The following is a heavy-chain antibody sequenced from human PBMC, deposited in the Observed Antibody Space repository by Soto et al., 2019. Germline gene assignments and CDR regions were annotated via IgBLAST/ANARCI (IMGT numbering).Heavy chain of an antibody. Sequence: SETLSLTCTVSGGSVSSGSYYWSWIRQPPGKGLEWIGYIYYSGSTNYNPSLKSRVTISVDTSKNQFSLKLSSVTAADTAVYYCAREGGTMIVVVGVPYYYYYGMDVWGQGTTVTVS. D-gene: IGHD3-22*01. CDR1: GGSVSSGSYY. CDR2: IYYSGST. CDR3: AREGGTMIVVVGVPYYYYYGMDV. J-gene: IGHJ6*02. V-gene: IGHV4-61*01.